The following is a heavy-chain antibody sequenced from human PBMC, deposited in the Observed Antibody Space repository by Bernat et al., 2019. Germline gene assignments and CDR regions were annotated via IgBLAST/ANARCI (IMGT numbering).Heavy chain of an antibody. Sequence: QVQLQQWGAGLLKPSENLSLTCAVYGGSFSGYYWSWIRQPPGKGLEWIGEINHSGSTNYNPSLKSRVTISVDTSKNQFSLKLSSVTAADTAVYYCARLTSQQAWYFDLWGRGTLVTVSS. V-gene: IGHV4-34*01. CDR2: INHSGST. J-gene: IGHJ2*01. CDR1: GGSFSGYY. D-gene: IGHD6-13*01. CDR3: ARLTSQQAWYFDL.